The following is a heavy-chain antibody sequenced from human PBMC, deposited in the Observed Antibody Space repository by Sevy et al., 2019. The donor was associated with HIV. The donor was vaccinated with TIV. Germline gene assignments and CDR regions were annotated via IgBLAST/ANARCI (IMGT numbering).Heavy chain of an antibody. V-gene: IGHV4-30-2*01. CDR2: IYHSGST. CDR1: GGSISGGGYS. Sequence: SETLSLTCAVSGGSISGGGYSWSWIRQPPGKGLEWIGYIYHSGSTYYNPSLKSRVTISVDRSKNQFSLKLSSVTAADTAVYYCARVSRTYYFDYWGQGTLVTVSS. CDR3: ARVSRTYYFDY. J-gene: IGHJ4*02.